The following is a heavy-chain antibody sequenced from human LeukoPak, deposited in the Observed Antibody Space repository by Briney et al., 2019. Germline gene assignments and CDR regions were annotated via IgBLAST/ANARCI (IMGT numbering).Heavy chain of an antibody. CDR3: ARQDDQDHGDPNWFDP. D-gene: IGHD4-17*01. V-gene: IGHV4-39*01. CDR2: IHYSGRT. Sequence: SETLSLTCTVSSDSISSGSFYLRSIRQSPGRVLEWIGSIHYSGRTFYNPSLKSRVSISVEPSKNQFSLRLTSATAADTSVYYCARQDDQDHGDPNWFDPWGHGTLVTVSS. J-gene: IGHJ5*02. CDR1: SDSISSGSFY.